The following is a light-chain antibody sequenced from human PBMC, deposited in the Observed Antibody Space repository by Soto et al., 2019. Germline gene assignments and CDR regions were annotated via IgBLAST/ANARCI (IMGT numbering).Light chain of an antibody. Sequence: IQVRQCPSNLSSSFGDRVSITCGASQSIGTWLAWYQQKPGKAPKLLIFDASTLESGVPSRFSGSVSGTDGTLTISSLKTDDGSTYDCQQSNSYPRTFGQGTKV. CDR3: QQSNSYPRT. J-gene: IGKJ1*01. V-gene: IGKV1-5*01. CDR2: DAS. CDR1: QSIGTW.